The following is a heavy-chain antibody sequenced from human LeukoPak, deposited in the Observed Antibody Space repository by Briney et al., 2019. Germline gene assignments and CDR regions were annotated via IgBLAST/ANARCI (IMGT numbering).Heavy chain of an antibody. CDR1: GFTVSSNY. CDR3: LRFLEWSGAFDI. Sequence: VQPGGSLRLSCAASGFTVSSNYMSWVRQAPGKGLEWVSVIYSGGSTYYADSVKGRFTISRDNSKNTLYLQMNSLRAEDTAVYYCLRFLEWSGAFDIWGQGTMVTVSS. J-gene: IGHJ3*02. D-gene: IGHD3-3*01. V-gene: IGHV3-66*02. CDR2: IYSGGST.